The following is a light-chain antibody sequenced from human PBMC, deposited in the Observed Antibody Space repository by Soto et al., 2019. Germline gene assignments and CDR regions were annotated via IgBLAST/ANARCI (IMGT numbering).Light chain of an antibody. CDR3: SSHTSTSTVV. Sequence: QSALTQPASVSGSPGQSITISCTGTSSDVGGFNLVSWYQQHPGKAPKLMIYDVNNRPSGVSNRFSGSKSGNTASLTISGLQAEDEADYYCSSHTSTSTVVFGGGTKLIVL. CDR2: DVN. J-gene: IGLJ2*01. CDR1: SSDVGGFNL. V-gene: IGLV2-14*01.